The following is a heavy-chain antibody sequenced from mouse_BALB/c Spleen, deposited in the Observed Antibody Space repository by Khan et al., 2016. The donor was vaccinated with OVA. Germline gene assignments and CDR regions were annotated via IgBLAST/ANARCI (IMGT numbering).Heavy chain of an antibody. CDR2: ISSGGST. CDR1: GFTFSSYA. V-gene: IGHV5-6-5*01. Sequence: EVELVESGGGLVKPGGSLKLSCAASGFTFSSYAMSWVRQTPEKRLEWVASISSGGSTYYPDSVKGRFTISRDNARNILYLQMSGLRSEDTAMYYCARDYYYGTGYFDVWGAGTTVTVSS. CDR3: ARDYYYGTGYFDV. D-gene: IGHD1-1*01. J-gene: IGHJ1*01.